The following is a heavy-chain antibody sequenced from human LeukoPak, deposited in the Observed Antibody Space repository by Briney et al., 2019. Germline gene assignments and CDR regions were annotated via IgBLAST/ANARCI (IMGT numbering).Heavy chain of an antibody. V-gene: IGHV3-23*01. D-gene: IGHD3-22*01. Sequence: GGSLRLSCAASGFTFSSYAMSWVRQAPGKGLEWVSAISGSGGSTYYADSVKGRFTISRDNSKNTLYLQMNSLRAKDTAVYYCAKEAITYYYDSSGYTHYWGQGTLVTVSS. CDR3: AKEAITYYYDSSGYTHY. CDR1: GFTFSSYA. CDR2: ISGSGGST. J-gene: IGHJ4*02.